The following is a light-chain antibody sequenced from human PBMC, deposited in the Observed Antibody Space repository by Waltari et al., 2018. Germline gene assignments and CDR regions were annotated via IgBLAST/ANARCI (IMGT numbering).Light chain of an antibody. CDR3: SCRDNSGFRHV. V-gene: IGLV3-19*01. CDR2: GQN. J-gene: IGLJ1*01. Sequence: SSDLTQDPAVSVALGQTVRITCQGDSLRSYYATWYQQKPGQAPVLVIFGQNKRPSGIPDRFSGPSSRNTASLTITGAQAEDEADYYCSCRDNSGFRHVFGTGTKVTV. CDR1: SLRSYY.